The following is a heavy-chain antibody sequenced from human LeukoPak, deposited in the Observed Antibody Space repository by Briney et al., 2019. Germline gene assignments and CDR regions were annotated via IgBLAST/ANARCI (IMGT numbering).Heavy chain of an antibody. J-gene: IGHJ4*02. V-gene: IGHV4-34*01. Sequence: SETLSLTCAVYGGSFSGYYWSWIRQPPGKGLEWIGEINHSGSTNYNPSLKSRVTISVDTSKNQFSLKLSSVTAADTAVYYCAGFKYLVGFDYWGQGTLVTVSS. CDR1: GGSFSGYY. CDR2: INHSGST. CDR3: AGFKYLVGFDY. D-gene: IGHD2-2*01.